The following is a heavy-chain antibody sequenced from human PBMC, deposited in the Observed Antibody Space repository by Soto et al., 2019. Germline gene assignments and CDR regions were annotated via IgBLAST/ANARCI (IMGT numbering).Heavy chain of an antibody. Sequence: ASVKVSCKASGYTFTSYGISWVRQAPGQGLEWMGWISAYNGNTNYAQKLQGRVTMTTDTSTSTAYIELRSLRSDDTAVYYCARVYATYYYYGMDVWGQGTTVTVSS. V-gene: IGHV1-18*04. CDR3: ARVYATYYYYGMDV. D-gene: IGHD2-8*01. CDR2: ISAYNGNT. CDR1: GYTFTSYG. J-gene: IGHJ6*02.